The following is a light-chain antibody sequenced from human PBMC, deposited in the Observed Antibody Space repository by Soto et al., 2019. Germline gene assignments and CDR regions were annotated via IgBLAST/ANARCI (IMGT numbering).Light chain of an antibody. CDR3: CSYAGSSTV. CDR1: SSDVGSYNL. Sequence: QSALTQPASGSGSPGQSITISCTGTSSDVGSYNLVSWYQQHPGKAPKLMICEVSKRPSGVSNRFSGSKSGNTASLTISGLQAEDEADYYCCSYAGSSTVFGTGTKVTVL. CDR2: EVS. V-gene: IGLV2-23*02. J-gene: IGLJ1*01.